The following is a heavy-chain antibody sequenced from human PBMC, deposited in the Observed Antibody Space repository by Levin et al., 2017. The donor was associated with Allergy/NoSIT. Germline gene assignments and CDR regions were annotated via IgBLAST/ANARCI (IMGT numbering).Heavy chain of an antibody. Sequence: GGSLRLSCAASGFTFSSSVMSWVRQAPGKGLEWVAIISYDGSNKYYRDSVKGRFTISRDNSKNTLSLQMNSLRPEDTAVYYCARAGSGYFSHLDFWGQGALVTVSS. J-gene: IGHJ4*02. D-gene: IGHD3-22*01. CDR2: ISYDGSNK. CDR1: GFTFSSSV. CDR3: ARAGSGYFSHLDF. V-gene: IGHV3-30*04.